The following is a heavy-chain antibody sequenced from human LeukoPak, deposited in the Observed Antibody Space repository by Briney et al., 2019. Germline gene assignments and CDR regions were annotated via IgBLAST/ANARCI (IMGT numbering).Heavy chain of an antibody. Sequence: PGRSLRLSCAASGFTISNYGMHWVRQAPGKGLEWVAVISYDGSNKYYADSVKGRFTISRDNSKNTLYLQMNSLRAEDTAVYYCAREILSGWYRNVDYWGQGTLVTVSS. V-gene: IGHV3-30*03. CDR1: GFTISNYG. J-gene: IGHJ4*02. D-gene: IGHD6-19*01. CDR3: AREILSGWYRNVDY. CDR2: ISYDGSNK.